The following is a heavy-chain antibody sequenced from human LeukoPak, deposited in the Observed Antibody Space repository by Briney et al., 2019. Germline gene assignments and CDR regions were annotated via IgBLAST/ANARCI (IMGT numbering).Heavy chain of an antibody. CDR3: ARGAGKGLTGHNDY. V-gene: IGHV4-39*07. J-gene: IGHJ4*02. CDR2: IYYSGST. Sequence: PSETLSLTCTVSGGSISSSSYYWGWIRQPPGKGLEWIGSIYYSGSTYYNPSLKSRVTISVDTSKNQFSLKLSSVTAADTAVYYCARGAGKGLTGHNDYWGQGTLVTVSS. CDR1: GGSISSSSYY. D-gene: IGHD1-20*01.